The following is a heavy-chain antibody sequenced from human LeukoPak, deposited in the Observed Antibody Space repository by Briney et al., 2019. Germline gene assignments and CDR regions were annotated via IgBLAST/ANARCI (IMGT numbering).Heavy chain of an antibody. J-gene: IGHJ6*02. D-gene: IGHD3-10*01. CDR1: GFTFSNYV. V-gene: IGHV3-23*01. CDR2: ISGSGGRT. CDR3: AKGLWDYYGSGIMYYTMDV. Sequence: GGSLRLSCAASGFTFSNYVMGWVRQAPGKGLEWVSTISGSGGRTYYADSVRGRFTVSRDNSKNTLYMQMNSLRAEDTAVYYCAKGLWDYYGSGIMYYTMDVWGQGTTVTVSS.